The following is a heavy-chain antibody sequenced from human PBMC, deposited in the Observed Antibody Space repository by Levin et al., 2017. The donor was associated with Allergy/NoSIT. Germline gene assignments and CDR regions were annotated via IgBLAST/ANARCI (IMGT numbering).Heavy chain of an antibody. Sequence: LSLTCAASGFTFDDYTMHWVRQAPGKGLEWVSLISWDGGSTYYADSVKGRFTISRDNSKNSLYLQMNSLRTEDTALYYCAKDAFGYYDSSGYYLFDYWGQGTLVTVSS. V-gene: IGHV3-43*01. D-gene: IGHD3-22*01. CDR1: GFTFDDYT. CDR3: AKDAFGYYDSSGYYLFDY. CDR2: ISWDGGST. J-gene: IGHJ4*02.